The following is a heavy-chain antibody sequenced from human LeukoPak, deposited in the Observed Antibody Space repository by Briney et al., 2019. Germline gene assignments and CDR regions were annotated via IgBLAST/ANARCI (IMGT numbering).Heavy chain of an antibody. J-gene: IGHJ4*02. Sequence: GGSLRLSCAASGFTFSSYSMNWVRQAPGKGLEWVSSISSSSSYIYYADSVKGRLTISRDNAKNSLYLQMNSLRAEDTAVYYCARPVSSWSSSSRYWGQGTLVTVSS. CDR3: ARPVSSWSSSSRY. CDR2: ISSSSSYI. V-gene: IGHV3-21*01. CDR1: GFTFSSYS. D-gene: IGHD6-6*01.